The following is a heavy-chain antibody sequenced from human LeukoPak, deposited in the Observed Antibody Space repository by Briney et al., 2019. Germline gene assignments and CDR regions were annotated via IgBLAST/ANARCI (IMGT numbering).Heavy chain of an antibody. V-gene: IGHV3-7*01. CDR2: IKQDGSQE. CDR3: AALWEGGY. CDR1: GLTFSSYW. J-gene: IGHJ4*02. Sequence: PGGSLTLSCAASGLTFSSYWRSWVRQAPGKGLEWVADIKQDGSQEYYVDSVKGRFTISRDNAKNSLFLQMNSLRAEDTAVYYCAALWEGGYWGQGTLVTVSS. D-gene: IGHD3-16*01.